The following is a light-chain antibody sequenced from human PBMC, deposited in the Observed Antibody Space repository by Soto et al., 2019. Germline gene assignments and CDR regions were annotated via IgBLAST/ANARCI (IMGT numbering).Light chain of an antibody. Sequence: EIVMTQSPATLSVSPGERATLSCRASQSISTNLAWYQQRPGQAPRLLIYGASTRATGISVRFSGSGSGTEFTLTISSLQSEDFALYYCQQYGSSAWTFGQGTKVDIK. CDR1: QSISTN. J-gene: IGKJ1*01. V-gene: IGKV3-15*01. CDR3: QQYGSSAWT. CDR2: GAS.